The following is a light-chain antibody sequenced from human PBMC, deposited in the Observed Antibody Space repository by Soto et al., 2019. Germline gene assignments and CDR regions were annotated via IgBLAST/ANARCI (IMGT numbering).Light chain of an antibody. CDR1: QSISSW. CDR2: DAS. J-gene: IGKJ1*01. CDR3: QQYNSYSWT. V-gene: IGKV1-5*01. Sequence: DIQMTQAPSTLSASLGDRLIITCRASQSISSWLAWYQQKPGKAPKLLIYDASSLESGVPSRFSGSGSGTEFTLTISSLQPDDFATYYCQQYNSYSWTFGQGTKVDIK.